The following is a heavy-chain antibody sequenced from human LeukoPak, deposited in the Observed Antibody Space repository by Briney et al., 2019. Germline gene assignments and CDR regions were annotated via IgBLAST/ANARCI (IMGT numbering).Heavy chain of an antibody. Sequence: GESLKISCKGSGYSFTSYWIGWVRQMPGKGLEWMGIIYPGDSDTRYSPSFQGQVTISADKSISTAYLQWSSLKASDTAMYYCARLQLYCSSTSCYVSHFDYWGQGTLVTVSS. CDR1: GYSFTSYW. D-gene: IGHD2-2*01. J-gene: IGHJ4*02. V-gene: IGHV5-51*01. CDR2: IYPGDSDT. CDR3: ARLQLYCSSTSCYVSHFDY.